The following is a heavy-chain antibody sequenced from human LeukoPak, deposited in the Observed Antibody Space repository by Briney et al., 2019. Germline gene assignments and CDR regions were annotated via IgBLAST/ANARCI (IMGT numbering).Heavy chain of an antibody. V-gene: IGHV4-34*01. CDR3: AILGGSGSYSVDY. D-gene: IGHD3-10*01. Sequence: TPSETLSLTCAVYGGSFSGYYWSWIRQPPGKGLEWIGEINHSGSTNYNPSLKSRVTISVDTSKNQFSLKLSSVTAADTAVYYCAILGGSGSYSVDYWGQGTLVTVSS. CDR1: GGSFSGYY. CDR2: INHSGST. J-gene: IGHJ4*02.